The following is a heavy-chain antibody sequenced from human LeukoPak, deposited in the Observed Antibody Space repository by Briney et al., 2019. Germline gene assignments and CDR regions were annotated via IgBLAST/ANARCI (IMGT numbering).Heavy chain of an antibody. J-gene: IGHJ4*02. V-gene: IGHV4-34*01. CDR2: INHSGST. Sequence: SETLSLTCAVYGGSFSGYYWSWIRQPPGKGLEWIGEINHSGSTNYNPSFKSRVTISVDTSKNQFSLKLSSVTAADTAVYYCARGGIAVALDYWGQGTLVTVSS. CDR1: GGSFSGYY. CDR3: ARGGIAVALDY. D-gene: IGHD6-19*01.